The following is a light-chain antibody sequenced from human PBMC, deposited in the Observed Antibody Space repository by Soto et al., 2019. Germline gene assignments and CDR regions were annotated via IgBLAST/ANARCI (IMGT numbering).Light chain of an antibody. CDR1: SSNIGKNY. J-gene: IGLJ3*02. V-gene: IGLV1-51*01. CDR2: DNN. Sequence: QSVLTQPPSVSAAPGQKVTISCSGGSSNIGKNYVSWYQQLPGGAPKLLIYDNNKRPSVISDRFSGSKSGTSATLGITGLQTGDEADFYCGTWDDSLRTWVFGGGTQLTV. CDR3: GTWDDSLRTWV.